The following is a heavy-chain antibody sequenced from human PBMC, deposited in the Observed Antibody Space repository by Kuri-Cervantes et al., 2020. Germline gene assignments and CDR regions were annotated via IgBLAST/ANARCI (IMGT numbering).Heavy chain of an antibody. CDR2: ISAYNGNT. Sequence: ASVKVSCKASGYTFTSYGISWVRQAPGQGLEWMGWISAYNGNTNYAQKPQGRVTMTTDTSTSTAYMELRSLRSDDTAVYYCARGGSSGWTHYYYYGMDVWGQGTTVTVSS. J-gene: IGHJ6*02. D-gene: IGHD6-19*01. V-gene: IGHV1-18*01. CDR1: GYTFTSYG. CDR3: ARGGSSGWTHYYYYGMDV.